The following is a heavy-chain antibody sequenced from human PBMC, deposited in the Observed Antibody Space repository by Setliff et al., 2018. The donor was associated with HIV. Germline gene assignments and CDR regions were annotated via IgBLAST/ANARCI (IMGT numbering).Heavy chain of an antibody. D-gene: IGHD3-10*01. V-gene: IGHV7-4-1*01. CDR3: YLQMSNMQAEDTALYYCTRAGYGHGFDI. CDR1: GYTFTSYA. CDR2: IHTNTGDP. Sequence: GASVKVSCKASGYTFTSYAVNWVRQAPGQGLEWVGWIHTNTGDPTYAQGFTGRFVYAFDTSQYAASVQGRFTISRDDSKNSLYLQMSNMQAEDTALYYCTRAGYGHGFDIWGQGTTVTVSS. J-gene: IGHJ6*02.